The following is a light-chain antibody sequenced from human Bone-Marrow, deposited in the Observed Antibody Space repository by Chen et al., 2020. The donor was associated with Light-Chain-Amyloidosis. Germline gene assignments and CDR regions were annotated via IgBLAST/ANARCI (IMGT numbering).Light chain of an antibody. CDR1: SSDVGAYNY. CDR3: TSYADGHTWPV. CDR2: EVN. V-gene: IGLV2-8*01. J-gene: IGLJ2*01. Sequence: QSALTQPRSASGSPGQSITISCTGTSSDVGAYNYASWYQQHPGKAPKLMIYEVNKRPSGVPDRLSGSKSGITASLTVSGLQAEDEADDYCTSYADGHTWPVFGVGTSLTVL.